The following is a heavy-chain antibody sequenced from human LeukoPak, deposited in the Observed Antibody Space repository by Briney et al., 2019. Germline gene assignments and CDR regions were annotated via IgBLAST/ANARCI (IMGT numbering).Heavy chain of an antibody. J-gene: IGHJ6*03. CDR2: ISGSGGST. D-gene: IGHD6-6*01. CDR3: AKGGGYSSSYPDYYYYMDV. V-gene: IGHV3-23*01. Sequence: GGSLRLSCAASRFTFPNYAMSWVRQAPGKGLEWVSAISGSGGSTYYADSVKGRFTISRDNSKNTLYLQMNSLRAEDTAVYYCAKGGGYSSSYPDYYYYMDVWGKGTTVTVSS. CDR1: RFTFPNYA.